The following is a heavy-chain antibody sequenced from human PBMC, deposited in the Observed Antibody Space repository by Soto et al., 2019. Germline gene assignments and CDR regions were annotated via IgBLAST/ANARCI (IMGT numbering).Heavy chain of an antibody. V-gene: IGHV3-23*01. Sequence: EVQLLESGGGLVQPGGSLRLSCAASGFTFRIYAMRWVRQVPGKGLEWVSPISGSADSAYYADSVKGRFTISRDNCKNKLYLQMISLRTEDTSVYYYARPYGGKIGHAFVLGGKGTTVTVSS. D-gene: IGHD2-15*01. J-gene: IGHJ3*01. CDR3: ARPYGGKIGHAFVL. CDR1: GFTFRIYA. CDR2: ISGSADSA.